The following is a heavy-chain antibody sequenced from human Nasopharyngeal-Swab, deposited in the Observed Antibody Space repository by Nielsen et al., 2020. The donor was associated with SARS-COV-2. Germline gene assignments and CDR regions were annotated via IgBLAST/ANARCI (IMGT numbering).Heavy chain of an antibody. CDR1: GFTFSSYA. D-gene: IGHD2-2*01. V-gene: IGHV3-23*01. Sequence: GESLKISCAASGFTFSSYALSWVRQAPGKGLEWVSAISGSGGSTYYADSVKGRFTISRDNSKNTLYLQMNSLRAEDTAVYYCAKRQLLPTGAFEIWGQVTMVTVSS. CDR3: AKRQLLPTGAFEI. CDR2: ISGSGGST. J-gene: IGHJ3*02.